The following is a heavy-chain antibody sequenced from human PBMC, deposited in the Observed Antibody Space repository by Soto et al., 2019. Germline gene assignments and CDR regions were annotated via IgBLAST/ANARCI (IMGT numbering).Heavy chain of an antibody. CDR1: GYSFTSYW. Sequence: GGSLRLSCKGSGYSFTSYWIGWVRQMPGKGLEWMGIIYPGDSDTRYSPSFQGQVTISADKSISTAYLQWSSLKASDTAMYYCARQLADFWSGYYPLDAFDIWGQGTMVTVSS. J-gene: IGHJ3*02. V-gene: IGHV5-51*01. CDR2: IYPGDSDT. D-gene: IGHD3-3*01. CDR3: ARQLADFWSGYYPLDAFDI.